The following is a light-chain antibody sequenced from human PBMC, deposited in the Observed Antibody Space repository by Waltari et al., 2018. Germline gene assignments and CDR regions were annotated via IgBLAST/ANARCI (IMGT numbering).Light chain of an antibody. CDR2: DVT. CDR1: TSAVGTYNY. Sequence: QSALTQPASVSGSPGQSITISCTGTTSAVGTYNYVSWYQQRPGKAPKLIIYDVTKRPSGVSNRFSGSKSGNTASLTISGLQAEDEADYYCSSYTSSTTSVVFGGGTKVTVL. V-gene: IGLV2-14*03. CDR3: SSYTSSTTSVV. J-gene: IGLJ2*01.